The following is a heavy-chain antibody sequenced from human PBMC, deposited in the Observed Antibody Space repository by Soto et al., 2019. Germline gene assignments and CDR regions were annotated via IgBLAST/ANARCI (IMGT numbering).Heavy chain of an antibody. D-gene: IGHD3-10*01. J-gene: IGHJ6*02. Sequence: PSETLSLTSTVSGDSITSNSYFWAWIRQPPGKGLEWIGSIYYSGTTYHNPSLKSRVTISVDRSNNQFSLKLTSVTAADTAVYYCARVGSGAGYYYGMDVWGQGTTVT. CDR1: GDSITSNSYF. CDR2: IYYSGTT. CDR3: ARVGSGAGYYYGMDV. V-gene: IGHV4-39*07.